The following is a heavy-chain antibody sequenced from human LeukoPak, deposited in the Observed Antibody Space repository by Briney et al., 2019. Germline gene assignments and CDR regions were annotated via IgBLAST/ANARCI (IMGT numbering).Heavy chain of an antibody. Sequence: EASVKVSCKSSGYTFTSYAVHWVSRAPGQSLEWMGYINDGDGNTKYSQEFQGRVTITRDTSASIVYMELSSLRSEDMAFYYCARERGEFGGSYFLDYWGQGTLVTVSS. V-gene: IGHV1-3*03. CDR1: GYTFTSYA. CDR3: ARERGEFGGSYFLDY. CDR2: INDGDGNT. J-gene: IGHJ4*02. D-gene: IGHD1-26*01.